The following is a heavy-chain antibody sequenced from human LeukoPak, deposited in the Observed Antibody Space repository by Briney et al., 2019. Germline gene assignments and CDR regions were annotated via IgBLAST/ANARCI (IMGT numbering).Heavy chain of an antibody. V-gene: IGHV1-2*02. J-gene: IGHJ4*02. D-gene: IGHD5-18*01. CDR2: ISPNSGGT. CDR3: ARSGYSYGYSPPFDY. CDR1: GYAFTAYY. Sequence: ASVKVSCKASGYAFTAYYMHWVRQAPGQGLEWMGYISPNSGGTNYAQKFQGRVTMTSDTSISTAYMELSSLRSDDTAVYYCARSGYSYGYSPPFDYWGQGTLVTVSS.